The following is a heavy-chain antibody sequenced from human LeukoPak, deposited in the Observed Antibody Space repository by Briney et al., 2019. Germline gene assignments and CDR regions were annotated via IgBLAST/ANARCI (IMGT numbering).Heavy chain of an antibody. CDR3: ARQGSGGRSFDV. Sequence: SETLSLTCTVSGGSITTYYWTWIRQPPGKGLEWIGYICNSGNTNYNPSLKSRVTISIDTSRNQVSLRLSSVTAADTAAYYCARQGSGGRSFDVWGQGTMVTVSS. V-gene: IGHV4-59*08. CDR1: GGSITTYY. D-gene: IGHD1-26*01. CDR2: ICNSGNT. J-gene: IGHJ3*01.